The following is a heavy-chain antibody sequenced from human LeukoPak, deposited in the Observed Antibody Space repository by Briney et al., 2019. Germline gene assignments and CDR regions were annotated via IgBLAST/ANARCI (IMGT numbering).Heavy chain of an antibody. CDR3: ARTFFKQQHSDY. D-gene: IGHD6-13*01. CDR1: GFTFISYW. V-gene: IGHV3-7*01. CDR2: IKQDGSEK. Sequence: GGSLRLSCAASGFTFISYWMGGVRQAPGKGLEWVANIKQDGSEKYYVDSVKGRFTISRDNAKNSLYLQMNSLRAEDTAVYYCARTFFKQQHSDYCGQGTLVTVSS. J-gene: IGHJ4*02.